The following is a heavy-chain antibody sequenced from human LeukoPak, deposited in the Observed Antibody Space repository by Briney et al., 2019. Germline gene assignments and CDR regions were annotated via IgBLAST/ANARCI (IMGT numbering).Heavy chain of an antibody. CDR3: ARQGSWGIDY. Sequence: GGSLRLSCAASGFTFSSSSMNWVRQAPGKGLEWVSYISSSNIIYYADSVKGRFTISRDNAKNSLYLQMNSLRAEDTAFYYCARQGSWGIDYWGQGTLVTVSS. CDR1: GFTFSSSS. V-gene: IGHV3-48*01. J-gene: IGHJ4*02. CDR2: ISSSNII. D-gene: IGHD6-13*01.